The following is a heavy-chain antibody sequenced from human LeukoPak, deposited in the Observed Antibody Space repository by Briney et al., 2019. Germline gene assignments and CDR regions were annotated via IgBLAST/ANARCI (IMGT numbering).Heavy chain of an antibody. D-gene: IGHD5-12*01. Sequence: GGSLRLSCAASGFTFSSYAMHWVRQAPGKGLEWVAVISYDGSNKYYADSVKGRFTISRDNSKNTLYLQMNSLRAEDTAVYYCARTDSGYDLAIDYWGQGTLVTVSS. CDR1: GFTFSSYA. V-gene: IGHV3-30*04. CDR3: ARTDSGYDLAIDY. CDR2: ISYDGSNK. J-gene: IGHJ4*02.